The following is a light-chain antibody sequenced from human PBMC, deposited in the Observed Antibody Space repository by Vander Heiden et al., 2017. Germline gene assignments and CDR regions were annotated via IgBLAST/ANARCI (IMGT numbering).Light chain of an antibody. CDR3: AAWDDNLNGFV. Sequence: QCVLTQPPSASGTPGQRVTIPCSGSSSNIGRNTVSWYQQIPGTAPKVLIYSNDYRPSGVPDRFSGSRSGTSASLAISGLQSDDEADYYCAAWDDNLNGFVFGTGTLVTV. V-gene: IGLV1-44*01. J-gene: IGLJ1*01. CDR1: SSNIGRNT. CDR2: SND.